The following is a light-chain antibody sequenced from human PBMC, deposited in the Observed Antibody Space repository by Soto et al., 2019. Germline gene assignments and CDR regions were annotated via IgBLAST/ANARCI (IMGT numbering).Light chain of an antibody. CDR3: QQSYSTPLT. J-gene: IGKJ4*01. V-gene: IGKV1-39*01. Sequence: DIQMTQSPSSLSASVGDRVTITCRASQSISSYLNWYQQKPGKAPKVLIYDASSLQSGVPSRFSGSKSGTDFTLTISSLQPEDFATYYFQQSYSTPLTFGGGTKVEIK. CDR2: DAS. CDR1: QSISSY.